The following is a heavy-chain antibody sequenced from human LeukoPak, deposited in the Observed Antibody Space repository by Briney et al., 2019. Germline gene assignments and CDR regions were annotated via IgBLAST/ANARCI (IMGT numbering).Heavy chain of an antibody. CDR1: GFTFSSYA. D-gene: IGHD5-24*01. V-gene: IGHV3-30*04. CDR2: ISYDGSNK. J-gene: IGHJ4*02. Sequence: PGGSLRLSCAASGFTFSSYAMHWVRQAPGKGLEWVAVISYDGSNKYYADSVKGRFTISRDNSKNTLYLQMNSLRAEDTAVYYCARGGRDGYNYPYYFDYWGQGTLVTVSS. CDR3: ARGGRDGYNYPYYFDY.